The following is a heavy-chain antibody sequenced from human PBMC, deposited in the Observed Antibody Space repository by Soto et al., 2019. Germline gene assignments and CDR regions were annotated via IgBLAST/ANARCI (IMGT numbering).Heavy chain of an antibody. CDR3: GKGNDDYGDYVDWFDP. CDR1: GFTFSSYA. Sequence: EVQLLESGGGLVQPGGSLRLSCAASGFTFSSYAMSWVRQAPGKGLQWVSALSGSGDNTYYADSVKGRFTISRDNSKNTLYLQMNSLRAEDTAVYYCGKGNDDYGDYVDWFDPWGQGTLVTVSS. D-gene: IGHD4-17*01. CDR2: LSGSGDNT. J-gene: IGHJ5*02. V-gene: IGHV3-23*01.